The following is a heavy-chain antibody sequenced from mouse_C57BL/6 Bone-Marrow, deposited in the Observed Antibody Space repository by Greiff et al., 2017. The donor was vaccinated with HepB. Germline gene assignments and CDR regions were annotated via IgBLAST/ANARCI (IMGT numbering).Heavy chain of an antibody. Sequence: DVKLQESGPGLVKPSQSLSLTCSVTGYSITSGYYWNWIRQFPGNKLEWMGYISYDGSNNYNPSLKNRISITRDTSKNQFFLKLNSVTTEDTATYYCAREKYYYGSSSCFAYWGQGTLVTVSA. CDR3: AREKYYYGSSSCFAY. J-gene: IGHJ3*01. D-gene: IGHD1-1*01. CDR2: ISYDGSN. CDR1: GYSITSGYY. V-gene: IGHV3-6*01.